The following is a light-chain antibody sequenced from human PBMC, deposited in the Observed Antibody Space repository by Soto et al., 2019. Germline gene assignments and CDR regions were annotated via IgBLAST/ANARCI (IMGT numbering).Light chain of an antibody. Sequence: EIVMTQSPATLSVSPGERATLSCRASQSVGSNLAWYQQKPGKAPTLLIYGASTRATGIPARFSGSGSGKEFTLTISSMQSEDVAIYYCQQYNNWPPDRTFGQGTKVEIK. V-gene: IGKV3-15*01. CDR3: QQYNNWPPDRT. CDR2: GAS. CDR1: QSVGSN. J-gene: IGKJ1*01.